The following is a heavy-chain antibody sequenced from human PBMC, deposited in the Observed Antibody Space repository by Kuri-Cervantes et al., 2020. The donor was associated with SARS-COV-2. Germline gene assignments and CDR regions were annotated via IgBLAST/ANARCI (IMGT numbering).Heavy chain of an antibody. CDR2: ISSSGSTI. CDR3: ARDSITMVQGVTSDAFDI. D-gene: IGHD3-10*01. V-gene: IGHV3-11*01. CDR1: GFTFSDYY. J-gene: IGHJ3*02. Sequence: GGSLRLSCAASGFTFSDYYMSWIRQAPGKGLEWVSYISSSGSTIYYADSVKGQFTISRDNAKNSLYLQMNSLRAEDTAVYYCARDSITMVQGVTSDAFDIWGQGTMVTVSS.